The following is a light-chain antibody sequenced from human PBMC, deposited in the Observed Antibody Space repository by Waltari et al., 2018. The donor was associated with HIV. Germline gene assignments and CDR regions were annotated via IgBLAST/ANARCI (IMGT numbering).Light chain of an antibody. CDR3: QQYGASPYT. V-gene: IGKV3-20*01. Sequence: EIVLTQSPGTLSLSPGERATLSCRASQSVNSNYLAWYQQKPGQAPRLLIYGASSRANGVPDRFSGSGSGTDFTLTISRLEPEDFAVYYCQQYGASPYTFGQGTKLEIK. CDR2: GAS. J-gene: IGKJ2*01. CDR1: QSVNSNY.